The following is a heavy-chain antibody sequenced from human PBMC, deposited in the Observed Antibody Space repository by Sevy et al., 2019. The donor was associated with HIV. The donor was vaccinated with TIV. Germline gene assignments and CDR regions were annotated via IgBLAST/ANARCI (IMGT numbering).Heavy chain of an antibody. CDR1: GFTFSTYW. D-gene: IGHD3-16*02. CDR2: IKQDGTET. J-gene: IGHJ4*02. CDR3: ARASADWGSFHYSL. V-gene: IGHV3-7*01. Sequence: EGSLRLSCEVSGFTFSTYWMTWVHQAPGKGLEWVANIKQDGTETSYVDSVRGRFTISRDNAKKSLYLQLDNLRVEDTAVYYCARASADWGSFHYSLWGQGTLVAVSS.